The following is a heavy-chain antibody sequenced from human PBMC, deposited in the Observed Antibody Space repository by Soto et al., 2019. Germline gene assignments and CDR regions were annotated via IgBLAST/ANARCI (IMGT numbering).Heavy chain of an antibody. CDR3: ANGEGGYYYYSLGY. CDR2: ISYDGSNQ. D-gene: IGHD1-26*01. V-gene: IGHV3-30*18. J-gene: IGHJ4*02. CDR1: GFSFRTYG. Sequence: PGGSLRLSCAASGFSFRTYGMHWVRQAPGKGLEWVAVISYDGSNQQYTDSVKGRFTISRDNTKNTLHLQINSLRAEDTAVYYCANGEGGYYYYSLGYWGQGTTVTVSS.